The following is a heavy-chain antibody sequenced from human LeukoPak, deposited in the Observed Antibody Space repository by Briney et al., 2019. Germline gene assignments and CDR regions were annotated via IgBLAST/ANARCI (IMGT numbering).Heavy chain of an antibody. V-gene: IGHV4-59*01. Sequence: PSETLSLTCTVSGASISSYYWSWIRQPPGKGLEWIGYIYYSGSTNYNPSLKSRVTISVDTSKNQFSLNLSSVTAADTAVYFCASSGTTRNWFDSWGQGTLVTVSS. CDR3: ASSGTTRNWFDS. CDR2: IYYSGST. J-gene: IGHJ5*01. CDR1: GASISSYY. D-gene: IGHD1-1*01.